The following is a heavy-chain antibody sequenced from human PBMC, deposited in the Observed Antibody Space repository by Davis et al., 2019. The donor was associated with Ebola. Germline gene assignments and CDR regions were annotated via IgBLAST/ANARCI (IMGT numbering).Heavy chain of an antibody. CDR3: AKPLPPDYDFWSGYYNYYGMDV. V-gene: IGHV3-30*18. D-gene: IGHD3-3*01. Sequence: GESLKISCAASGFTFSSYGMHWVRQAPGKGLEWVAVISYDGSNKYYADSVKGRFTISRDNSKNTLYLQMNSLRAEDTAVYYCAKPLPPDYDFWSGYYNYYGMDVWGQGTTVTVSS. CDR2: ISYDGSNK. CDR1: GFTFSSYG. J-gene: IGHJ6*02.